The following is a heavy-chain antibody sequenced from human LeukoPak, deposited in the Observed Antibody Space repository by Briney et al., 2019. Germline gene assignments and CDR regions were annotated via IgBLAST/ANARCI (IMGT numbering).Heavy chain of an antibody. V-gene: IGHV4-39*01. CDR1: GGSISSSSYY. CDR2: IYYSGST. D-gene: IGHD3-10*01. J-gene: IGHJ4*02. Sequence: SETLSLTCTVSGGSISSSSYYWGWVRRPPEKGLEWIGSIYYSGSTHYNPSLKSRVAISVDTSKNQFSLKLSSVTATDTAVYYCARLSAVIKVFDYWGQGTLVTVSS. CDR3: ARLSAVIKVFDY.